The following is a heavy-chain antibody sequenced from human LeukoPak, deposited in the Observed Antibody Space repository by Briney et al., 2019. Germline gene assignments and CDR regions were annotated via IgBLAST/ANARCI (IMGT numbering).Heavy chain of an antibody. CDR1: GYTFTSYY. D-gene: IGHD5-24*01. Sequence: GASVKVSCKASGYTFTSYYMHWVRQAPGQGLEWMGIINPSGGSTSYAQKFQGRVTMTRDMSTSTVYMELSSLRSEDTAVYYCARNGRDGYNHRPATPFDYWGQGTLVTASS. CDR3: ARNGRDGYNHRPATPFDY. J-gene: IGHJ4*02. V-gene: IGHV1-46*01. CDR2: INPSGGST.